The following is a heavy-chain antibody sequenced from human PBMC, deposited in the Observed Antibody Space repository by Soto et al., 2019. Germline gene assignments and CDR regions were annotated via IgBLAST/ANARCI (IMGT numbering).Heavy chain of an antibody. Sequence: EVQLLESGGGLVQPGGSLTLSCATSGFTFSSYAMVWVRQAAEKGLEWVASISNNADTAYYADSVKGRFTISRCNSENTLYLQMNGLRADDTALYFCAKSRVFIGAIVTLLDSWGQGTQVTVSS. V-gene: IGHV3-23*01. J-gene: IGHJ4*02. CDR1: GFTFSSYA. CDR3: AKSRVFIGAIVTLLDS. CDR2: ISNNADTA. D-gene: IGHD3-16*02.